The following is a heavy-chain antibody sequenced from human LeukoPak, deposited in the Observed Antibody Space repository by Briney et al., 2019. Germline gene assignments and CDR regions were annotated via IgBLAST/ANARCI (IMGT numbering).Heavy chain of an antibody. CDR1: GFTFSSYA. CDR3: AKADSSDWYNLDF. J-gene: IGHJ4*02. V-gene: IGHV3-23*01. CDR2: ISGSGGST. Sequence: PGGSLRLSCAASGFTFSSYAMSWVRQAPGKGLEWVSAISGSGGSTYYADSVKGRFTISRDTSKNTLYLQMNSLRTEDTAMYYCAKADSSDWYNLDFWGQGTLVTVST. D-gene: IGHD6-19*01.